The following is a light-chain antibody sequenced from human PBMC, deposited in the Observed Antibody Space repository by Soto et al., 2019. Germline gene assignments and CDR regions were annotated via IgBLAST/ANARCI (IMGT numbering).Light chain of an antibody. Sequence: QSVLTQPPSVTGAPGQTGTISCTGSNSNIGPHSYVHWYQQLPGTAPNLLMSDDTNRPSGVPDRFSGSRSGTSASLAITGLQAEDEADYYCQSYDSSLGGYVFGTGTKVTVL. J-gene: IGLJ1*01. CDR1: NSNIGPHSY. CDR3: QSYDSSLGGYV. CDR2: DDT. V-gene: IGLV1-40*01.